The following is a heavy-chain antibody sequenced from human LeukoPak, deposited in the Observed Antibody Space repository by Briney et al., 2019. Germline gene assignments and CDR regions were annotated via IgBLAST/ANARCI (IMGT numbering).Heavy chain of an antibody. CDR3: AKDYAVGSIDY. CDR2: VSRSGVGT. Sequence: HTGGSLRLSCAASGFTFSSFAMSWIRQAPGKGLEWVSSVSRSGVGTYYADSVRGRFTISRDNSKNTVFLQMNSVRAEDSAVYYCAKDYAVGSIDYWGQGTLVTVSS. D-gene: IGHD3-16*01. CDR1: GFTFSSFA. V-gene: IGHV3-23*01. J-gene: IGHJ4*02.